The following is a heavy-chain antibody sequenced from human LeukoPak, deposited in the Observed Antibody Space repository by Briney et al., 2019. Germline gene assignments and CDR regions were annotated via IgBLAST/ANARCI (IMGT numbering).Heavy chain of an antibody. D-gene: IGHD1/OR15-1a*01. Sequence: GGSLRLSCAASGFTFSGFAMTWVRQAPGKGLEWVATVGDSGGSTYYADAVKGRFTISRDNSKDTLYAQMSSLRAEDAAVYYCAKSHSVEQRGYFDYWGQGTLVTVSS. V-gene: IGHV3-23*01. CDR3: AKSHSVEQRGYFDY. CDR1: GFTFSGFA. CDR2: VGDSGGST. J-gene: IGHJ4*02.